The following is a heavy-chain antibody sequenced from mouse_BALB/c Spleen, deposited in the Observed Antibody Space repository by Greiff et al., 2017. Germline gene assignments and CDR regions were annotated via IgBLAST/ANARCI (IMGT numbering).Heavy chain of an antibody. CDR1: GYSITSDYA. D-gene: IGHD2-3*01. Sequence: EVQGVESGPGLVKPSQSLSLTCTVTGYSITSDYAWNWIRQFPGNKLEWMGYISYSGSTSYNPSLKSRISITRDTSKNQFFLQLNSVTTEDTATYYCARDGYLAMDYWGQGTSVTVSS. CDR2: ISYSGST. CDR3: ARDGYLAMDY. J-gene: IGHJ4*01. V-gene: IGHV3-2*02.